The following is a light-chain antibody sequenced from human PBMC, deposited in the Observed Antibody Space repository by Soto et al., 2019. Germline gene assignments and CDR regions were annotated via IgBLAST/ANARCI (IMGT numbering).Light chain of an antibody. CDR1: QSISSY. J-gene: IGKJ4*01. V-gene: IGKV1-39*01. Sequence: DFQMTQSPSSLSASVGDRVTITCRASQSISSYLNWYQQKPGKAPKLLIHAASTLQSGVPSRFSGSGSGTDFTLTISSLQPEDFATYYCQQAYTTPPLVFGGGTKVEI. CDR3: QQAYTTPPLV. CDR2: AAS.